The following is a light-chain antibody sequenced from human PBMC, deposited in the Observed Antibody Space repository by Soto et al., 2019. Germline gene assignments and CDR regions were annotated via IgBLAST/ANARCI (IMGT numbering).Light chain of an antibody. V-gene: IGKV3-20*01. CDR1: QSVTDSY. CDR2: GAT. J-gene: IGKJ1*01. CDR3: HNFGNSPET. Sequence: EVVLTQSPGTLSLSPGERATLSCRASQSVTDSYLAWYQQKPGRAPRLPFYGATRRATGSPDRFSGSGSGTDFTLTISTLEPDDFAVYYFHNFGNSPETFGQGTKVE.